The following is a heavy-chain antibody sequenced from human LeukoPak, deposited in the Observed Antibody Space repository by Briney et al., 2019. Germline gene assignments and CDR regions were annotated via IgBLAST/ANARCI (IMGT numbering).Heavy chain of an antibody. CDR1: GYTFTSYA. D-gene: IGHD2-2*01. V-gene: IGHV1-3*01. J-gene: IGHJ5*02. CDR3: ARVDQDIVVGPAFDP. CDR2: INAGNGNT. Sequence: ASVKVSCKASGYTFTSYAMHWVRQAAGQRLEWMGWINAGNGNTKYSQKFQGRVTITRDTSASTAYMELSSLRSEDTAVYYCARVDQDIVVGPAFDPWGQGTLVTVSS.